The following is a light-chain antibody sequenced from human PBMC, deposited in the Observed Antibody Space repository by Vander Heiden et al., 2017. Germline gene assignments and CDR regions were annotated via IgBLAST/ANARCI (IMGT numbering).Light chain of an antibody. CDR1: QSIGVY. Sequence: EIQMTPAPSSLSASLGDRVTITCRTSQSIGVYLNWYQQKPGKAPNLLIYMASSLQTGVPPRFSGSGSGIDFTLTISSLQPEDSATYYCQQTYTTPQTFGEGTKVEIK. CDR3: QQTYTTPQT. CDR2: MAS. J-gene: IGKJ4*01. V-gene: IGKV1-39*01.